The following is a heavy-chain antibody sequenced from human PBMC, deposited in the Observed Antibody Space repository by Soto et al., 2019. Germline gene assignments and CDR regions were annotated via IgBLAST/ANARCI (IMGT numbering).Heavy chain of an antibody. CDR3: ARAVAGVGWFDP. J-gene: IGHJ5*02. Sequence: SETLSLTCAVYGGSFSGYYWSWIRQPPGKGLEWIGEINHSGSTNYNPSLKSRVTISVDTSKNQFSLKLSSVTAADTAVYYCARAVAGVGWFDPWGQGTLVTVSS. CDR1: GGSFSGYY. V-gene: IGHV4-34*01. CDR2: INHSGST. D-gene: IGHD6-19*01.